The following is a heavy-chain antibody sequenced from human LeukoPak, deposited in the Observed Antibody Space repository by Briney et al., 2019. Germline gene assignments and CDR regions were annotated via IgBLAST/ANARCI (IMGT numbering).Heavy chain of an antibody. CDR1: GGSISSYY. Sequence: SQTLSLTCTLSGGSISSYYWTWIREPAGKGLEWIGRIHPSGTTNHNPSLKSRVIMSLDMSNNQSSLKVRSVTAADTAVYYCARETEVPGGRSWDFWGQGTLVTVSS. D-gene: IGHD6-19*01. V-gene: IGHV4-4*07. J-gene: IGHJ4*02. CDR2: IHPSGTT. CDR3: ARETEVPGGRSWDF.